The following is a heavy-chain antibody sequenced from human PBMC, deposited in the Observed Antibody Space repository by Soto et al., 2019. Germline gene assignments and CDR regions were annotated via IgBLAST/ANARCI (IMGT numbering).Heavy chain of an antibody. V-gene: IGHV1-18*01. CDR1: GYTFTSYG. D-gene: IGHD3-10*01. CDR3: ARGMGTMVRGVAMLYWYFDL. J-gene: IGHJ2*01. CDR2: ISAYNGNT. Sequence: QVQLVQSGAEVKKPGASVKVSCKASGYTFTSYGISWVRQAPGQGLEWMGWISAYNGNTNYAQKLQGRVTMTTDTSTSTAYMELRGLRSDDTAVYYCARGMGTMVRGVAMLYWYFDLWGRGTLVTVSS.